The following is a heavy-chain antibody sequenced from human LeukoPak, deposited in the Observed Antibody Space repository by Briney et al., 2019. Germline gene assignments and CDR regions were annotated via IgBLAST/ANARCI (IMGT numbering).Heavy chain of an antibody. J-gene: IGHJ4*02. Sequence: PGGSLRLSCAASGFTFSSYSMNWIRQAPGKGLEWVSYISSSSTIYYADSVKGRFTISRDNAKNSLYLQMNSLRAEDTAVYYCARDLRRVRFFDYWGQGTLVTVSS. CDR2: ISSSSTI. D-gene: IGHD3-3*01. CDR1: GFTFSSYS. V-gene: IGHV3-48*01. CDR3: ARDLRRVRFFDY.